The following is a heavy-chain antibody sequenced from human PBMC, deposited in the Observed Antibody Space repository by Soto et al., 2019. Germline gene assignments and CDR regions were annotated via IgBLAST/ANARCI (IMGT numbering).Heavy chain of an antibody. Sequence: PGGSLRLSFAASVLTFSCFWMNWVRKAAGKGLERVAIIKEDGSDKYYVDSVKGRFSISWHNANNSLYLQMDSLRVEDTAVYYCVRGSSFLLVQRGQG. CDR2: IKEDGSDK. V-gene: IGHV3-7*01. CDR3: VRGSSFLLVQ. D-gene: IGHD6-19*01. J-gene: IGHJ4*02. CDR1: VLTFSCFW.